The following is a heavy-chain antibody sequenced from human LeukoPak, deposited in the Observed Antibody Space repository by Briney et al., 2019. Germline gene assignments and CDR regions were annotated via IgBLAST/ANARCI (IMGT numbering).Heavy chain of an antibody. CDR3: ANVVGATSVPGDAFDI. V-gene: IGHV1-46*03. CDR2: INPSGGST. CDR1: GYTFTSYY. Sequence: ASVKVSCKASGYTFTSYYMHWVRQAPGQGLEWMGIINPSGGSTSYAQKFQGRVTMTRDTSTSTVYMELSSLRSEDTAAYYCANVVGATSVPGDAFDIWGQGTMVTVSS. D-gene: IGHD1-26*01. J-gene: IGHJ3*02.